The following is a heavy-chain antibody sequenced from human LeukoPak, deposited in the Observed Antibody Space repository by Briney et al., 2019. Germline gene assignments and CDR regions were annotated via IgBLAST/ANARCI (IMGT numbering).Heavy chain of an antibody. D-gene: IGHD3-22*01. J-gene: IGHJ4*02. CDR3: ARDRSYYDSSGFLDY. V-gene: IGHV1-69*05. CDR2: IIPIFGTA. CDR1: GGTFSSYA. Sequence: SVKVSCKASGGTFSSYAISWVRQAPGQGLEWMGRIIPIFGTANYAQKFQGRVTITTDESTSTAYMELSSLRSEDMAVYYCARDRSYYDSSGFLDYWGQGTLVTVSS.